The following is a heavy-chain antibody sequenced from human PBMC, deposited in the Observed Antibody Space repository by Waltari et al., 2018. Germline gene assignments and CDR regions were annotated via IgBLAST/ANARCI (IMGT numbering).Heavy chain of an antibody. CDR1: GFTFSSYW. D-gene: IGHD2-15*01. J-gene: IGHJ4*02. Sequence: EVQLVESGGGLVQPGGSLRLSCAASGFTFSSYWMSWVRQAPGKGLEWVSYISSSSSTIYYADSVKGRFTISRDNAKNSLYLQMNSLRAEDTAVYYCARDRVAGYFDYWGQGTLVTVSS. CDR3: ARDRVAGYFDY. CDR2: ISSSSSTI. V-gene: IGHV3-48*01.